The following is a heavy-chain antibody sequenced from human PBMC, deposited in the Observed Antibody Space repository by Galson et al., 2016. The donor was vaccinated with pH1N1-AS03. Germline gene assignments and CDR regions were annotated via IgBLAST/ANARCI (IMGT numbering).Heavy chain of an antibody. J-gene: IGHJ6*02. Sequence: SETLSLTCGVSGAPITSGSHYWTWIRQLPGKGLEWIGYIYYSGTTKFNPSLATRVTMSVDRSKSQFSLNLMSVTAADTAVYYCARDGQLWPHYYPLDVWGQGTTVTVSS. CDR1: GAPITSGSHY. V-gene: IGHV4-61*01. D-gene: IGHD3-22*01. CDR3: ARDGQLWPHYYPLDV. CDR2: IYYSGTT.